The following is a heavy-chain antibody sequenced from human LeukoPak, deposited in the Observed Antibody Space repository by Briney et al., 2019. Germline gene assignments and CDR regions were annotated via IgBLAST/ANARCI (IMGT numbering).Heavy chain of an antibody. J-gene: IGHJ4*02. CDR2: IRYDGSDK. CDR1: GFTFSSYG. V-gene: IGHV3-30*02. Sequence: GGSLRLSCAASGFTFSSYGMHWVRQAPGKGLEWVSFIRYDGSDKHYADSVKGRFTISRDISQNTLYLQMNSLRPEDTAVYYCAKGGPDQGDSPPFDYWGQGTLVTASS. D-gene: IGHD2-21*02. CDR3: AKGGPDQGDSPPFDY.